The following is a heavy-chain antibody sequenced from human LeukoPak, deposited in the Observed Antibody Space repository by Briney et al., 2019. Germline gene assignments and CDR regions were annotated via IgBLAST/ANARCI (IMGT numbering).Heavy chain of an antibody. CDR2: ISAYNGNT. D-gene: IGHD2-2*01. CDR1: GYTFTSYG. Sequence: ASVKVSCKASGYTFTSYGISWVRQAPGQGLEWMGWISAYNGNTNYAQTLQGRVTMTTDTSTSTAYMELRSLRSDDTAVYYCARSEYQLLFTVYWGQGTLVTVSS. V-gene: IGHV1-18*01. CDR3: ARSEYQLLFTVY. J-gene: IGHJ4*02.